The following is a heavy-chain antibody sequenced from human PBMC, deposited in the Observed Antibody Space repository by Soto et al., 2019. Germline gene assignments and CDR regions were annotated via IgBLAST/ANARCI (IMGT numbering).Heavy chain of an antibody. CDR3: AKPSLYDYIWGSYGGLDI. V-gene: IGHV3-23*01. Sequence: GGSLRLSCAASGFTFSSYAMSWVRQAPGKGLEWVSAISGSGGSTYYADSVKGRFTISRDNSKNTLYLQMNSLRAEDTAVYYCAKPSLYDYIWGSYGGLDIWGQGTMVTVSS. CDR1: GFTFSSYA. J-gene: IGHJ3*02. D-gene: IGHD3-16*01. CDR2: ISGSGGST.